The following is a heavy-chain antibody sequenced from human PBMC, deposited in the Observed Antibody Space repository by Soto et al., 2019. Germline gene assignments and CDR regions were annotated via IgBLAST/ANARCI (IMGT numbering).Heavy chain of an antibody. CDR1: GFSLTTSGVG. V-gene: IGHV2-5*02. CDR3: AHRGGCSAASCFSTYFDA. J-gene: IGHJ5*02. CDR2: VYWDGDE. Sequence: QITLKESGPALVRPTQALTLTCTFSGFSLTTSGVGVAWIRQPPGKALECLALVYWDGDERFNPSLRNRLTPTKDTSKNRVVLTMTNMDPVDTGTYYCAHRGGCSAASCFSTYFDAWGQGALVTVSS. D-gene: IGHD2-15*01.